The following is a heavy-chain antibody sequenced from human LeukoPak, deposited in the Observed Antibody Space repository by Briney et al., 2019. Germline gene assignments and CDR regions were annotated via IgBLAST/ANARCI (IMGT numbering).Heavy chain of an antibody. CDR3: AKSPGLGRWSSGSGYWDY. V-gene: IGHV3-23*01. Sequence: GGSLRLSCAASGFTFSSYAMSWVRQAPGKGLEWVSAISGSGGSTYYADSVKGRFNISRDNSKNTLYLQTNSLRAEDTAVYYCAKSPGLGRWSSGSGYWDYWGQGTLVTVSS. CDR1: GFTFSSYA. CDR2: ISGSGGST. J-gene: IGHJ4*02. D-gene: IGHD2-15*01.